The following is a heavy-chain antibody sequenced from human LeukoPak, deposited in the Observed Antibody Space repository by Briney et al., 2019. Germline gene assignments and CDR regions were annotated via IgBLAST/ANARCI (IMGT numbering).Heavy chain of an antibody. D-gene: IGHD5-12*01. CDR1: GYTFTDNH. CDR3: ARATVATQRNFNWFDP. J-gene: IGHJ5*02. CDR2: INPNSGGT. V-gene: IGHV1-2*02. Sequence: ASVKVSCKASGYTFTDNHMYWIRQAPGQGPDCMGWINPNSGGTNYAQKFQGRITMTRDTSISTAYMELSGLRSDDTAVYYCARATVATQRNFNWFDPWGQGTLVTASS.